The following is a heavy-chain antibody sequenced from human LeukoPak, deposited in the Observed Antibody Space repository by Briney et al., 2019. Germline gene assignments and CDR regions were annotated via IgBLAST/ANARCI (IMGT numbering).Heavy chain of an antibody. CDR1: GGSISSSSYY. Sequence: SETLSLTCTVSGGSISSSSYYWGWIRQPPGKGLEWIGSIYYSGSTYYNPSLKSRVTISVDTSKNQFSLKLSSVTAADTAVYYCARVPGSGGMVRGVIKYWGQGTLVTVSS. J-gene: IGHJ4*02. V-gene: IGHV4-39*07. D-gene: IGHD3-10*01. CDR3: ARVPGSGGMVRGVIKY. CDR2: IYYSGST.